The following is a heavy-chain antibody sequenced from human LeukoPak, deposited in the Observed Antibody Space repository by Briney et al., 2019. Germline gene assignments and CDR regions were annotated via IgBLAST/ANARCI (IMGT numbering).Heavy chain of an antibody. CDR2: ISGSGGST. CDR3: AKVRGVTIYYYYGMDV. CDR1: GFTFSSYG. D-gene: IGHD3-10*01. Sequence: GGSLRLSCAASGFTFSSYGMHWVRQAPGKGLEWVSAISGSGGSTYYADSVKGRFTISRDNSKNTLYLQMNSLRAEDTAVYYCAKVRGVTIYYYYGMDVWGKGTTVTVSS. V-gene: IGHV3-23*01. J-gene: IGHJ6*04.